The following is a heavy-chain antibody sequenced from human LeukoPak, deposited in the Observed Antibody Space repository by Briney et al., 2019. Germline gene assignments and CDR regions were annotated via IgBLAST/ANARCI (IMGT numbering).Heavy chain of an antibody. J-gene: IGHJ4*02. Sequence: GGSLRLSCAASGFTFSSYSMNWVRQAPGKGLEWVSSISIISSYIYYADSVKGRFTISRDNAKNSLYLQMNSLRAEDTAVYYCARVRYFDWLSPPGYWGQGTLVTVSS. CDR3: ARVRYFDWLSPPGY. CDR1: GFTFSSYS. V-gene: IGHV3-21*01. CDR2: ISIISSYI. D-gene: IGHD3-9*01.